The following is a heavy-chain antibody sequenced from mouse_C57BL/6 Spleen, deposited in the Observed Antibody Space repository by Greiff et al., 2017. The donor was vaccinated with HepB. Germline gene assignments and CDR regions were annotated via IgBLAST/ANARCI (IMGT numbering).Heavy chain of an antibody. Sequence: VQLQQSGPELVKPGASVKISCKASGYAFSSSWMNWVKQRPGKGLEWIGRIYPGDGDTNYNGKFKGKATLTADKSSSTAYMQLSSLTSEDSAVYFCARKDGMAFDYWGQGTTLTVSS. CDR3: ARKDGMAFDY. V-gene: IGHV1-82*01. D-gene: IGHD2-3*01. J-gene: IGHJ2*01. CDR2: IYPGDGDT. CDR1: GYAFSSSW.